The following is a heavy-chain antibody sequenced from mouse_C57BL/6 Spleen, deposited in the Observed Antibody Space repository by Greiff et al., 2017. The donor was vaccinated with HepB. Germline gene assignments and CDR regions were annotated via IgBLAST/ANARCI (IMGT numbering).Heavy chain of an antibody. CDR1: GYAFSSYW. D-gene: IGHD2-5*01. Sequence: VHLVESGAELVKPGASVKISCKASGYAFSSYWMNWVKQRPGKGLEWIGQIYPGDGDTNYNGKFKGKATLTADKSSSTAYMQLSSLTSEDSAVYFCARTYYSKGDYFDYWGQGTTLTVSS. CDR2: IYPGDGDT. J-gene: IGHJ2*01. CDR3: ARTYYSKGDYFDY. V-gene: IGHV1-80*01.